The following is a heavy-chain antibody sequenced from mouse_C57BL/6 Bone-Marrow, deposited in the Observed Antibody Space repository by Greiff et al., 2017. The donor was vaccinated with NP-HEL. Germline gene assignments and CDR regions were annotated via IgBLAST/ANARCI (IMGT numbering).Heavy chain of an antibody. Sequence: EVMLVESGGGLVQPGGSLKLSCAASGFTFSDYYMYWVRQTPEKRLEWVAYISNGGGSTYYPDTVKGRFTISRDNAKNTLYLQMSRLKSEDTAMYYCTRHPFITTVERGYFDVWGTGTTVTVSS. V-gene: IGHV5-12*01. CDR1: GFTFSDYY. CDR2: ISNGGGST. CDR3: TRHPFITTVERGYFDV. J-gene: IGHJ1*03. D-gene: IGHD1-1*01.